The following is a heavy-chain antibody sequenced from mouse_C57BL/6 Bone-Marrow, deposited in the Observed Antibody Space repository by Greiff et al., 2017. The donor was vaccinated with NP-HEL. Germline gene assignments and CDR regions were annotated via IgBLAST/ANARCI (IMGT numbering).Heavy chain of an antibody. CDR2: IDPATGGT. J-gene: IGHJ3*01. CDR1: GYTFTDYE. CDR3: TALYCYGSSFAY. D-gene: IGHD1-1*01. V-gene: IGHV1-15*01. Sequence: QVQLQQSGAELVRPGASVTLSCKASGYTFTDYEMHWVKQTPVHGLEWIGAIDPATGGTAYNQKFKGKAIRTADKSSSTAYMELRSLTSEDSAVYYCTALYCYGSSFAYWGQGTLVTVSA.